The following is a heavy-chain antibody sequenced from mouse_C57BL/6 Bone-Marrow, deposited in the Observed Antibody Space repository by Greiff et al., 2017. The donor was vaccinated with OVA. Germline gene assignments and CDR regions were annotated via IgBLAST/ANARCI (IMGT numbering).Heavy chain of an antibody. Sequence: DVKLVESGGALVKPGGSLKLSCAASGFTFSSYGMSWVRQTPDKRLEWVATISSGGSYTYYPDSVKGRFTISRDNAKNTLYLQMSSLKSEDTAMYYCARSYYSNYVWFAYWGQGTLVTVSA. CDR1: GFTFSSYG. D-gene: IGHD2-5*01. V-gene: IGHV5-6*02. CDR2: ISSGGSYT. J-gene: IGHJ3*01. CDR3: ARSYYSNYVWFAY.